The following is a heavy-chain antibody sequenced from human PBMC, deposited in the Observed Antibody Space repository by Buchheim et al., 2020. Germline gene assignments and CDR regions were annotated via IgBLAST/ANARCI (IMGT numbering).Heavy chain of an antibody. J-gene: IGHJ4*02. CDR2: INPSAGST. D-gene: IGHD3-3*01. Sequence: QVQLVQSGAEVKKPGASVKVSCKASGYTFTSYYIHWVRQAPGQGLEWMAMINPSAGSTSSAQRFQGRVTLTRDRSTSTVYMELSSLRSEDTAVYYCARGLGSGNTDYWGQGTL. V-gene: IGHV1-46*01. CDR1: GYTFTSYY. CDR3: ARGLGSGNTDY.